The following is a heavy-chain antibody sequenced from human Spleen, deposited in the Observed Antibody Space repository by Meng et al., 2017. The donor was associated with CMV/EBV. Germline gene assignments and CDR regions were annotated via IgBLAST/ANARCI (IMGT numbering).Heavy chain of an antibody. CDR2: INPNSGGT. CDR3: AREESQIGAAEDAELDP. CDR1: GCTFTGYY. V-gene: IGHV1-2*02. J-gene: IGHJ5*02. D-gene: IGHD6-13*01. Sequence: ASVKVSCKASGCTFTGYYIHWVRQAPGQGLEWMGWINPNSGGTNYAQKFQGRVTMTRDTSISTAYMELSRLRSDDTAVYYCAREESQIGAAEDAELDPWGQGTLVTVSS.